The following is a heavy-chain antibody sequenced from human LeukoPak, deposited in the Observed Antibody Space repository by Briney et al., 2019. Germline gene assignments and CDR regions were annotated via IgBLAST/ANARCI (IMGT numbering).Heavy chain of an antibody. CDR2: ISWNSGSI. CDR3: AKDVRPIVVVVAAETGGYDY. CDR1: GFTFDDYA. J-gene: IGHJ4*02. Sequence: GGSLRLSCAASGFTFDDYAMRWVRQAPGKGLEWVSGISWNSGSIGYADSVKGRFTISRDNAKNSLYLQMNSLRAEGTALYYCAKDVRPIVVVVAAETGGYDYWGQGTLVTVSS. D-gene: IGHD2-15*01. V-gene: IGHV3-9*01.